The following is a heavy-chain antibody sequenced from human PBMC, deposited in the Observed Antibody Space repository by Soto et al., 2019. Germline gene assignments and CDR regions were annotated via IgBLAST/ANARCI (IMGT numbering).Heavy chain of an antibody. CDR3: ARLNGYCISSSCHGHYAMDV. J-gene: IGHJ6*02. D-gene: IGHD2-2*01. CDR2: INPSGGST. Sequence: ASVKVSCKASGYTFITYYMHWVRQAPGQGLEWMGIINPSGGSTRYAQKFQGRVTMTRDTSTSTVYMELSSLSPEDTAVYYCARLNGYCISSSCHGHYAMDVWGQGTTVTVSS. V-gene: IGHV1-46*01. CDR1: GYTFITYY.